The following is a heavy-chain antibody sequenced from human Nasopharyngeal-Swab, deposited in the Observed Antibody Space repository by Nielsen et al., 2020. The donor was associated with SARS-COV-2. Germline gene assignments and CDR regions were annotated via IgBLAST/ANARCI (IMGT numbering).Heavy chain of an antibody. V-gene: IGHV4-39*01. CDR3: ARHEAYYDSSGYGLP. CDR1: GGSISSSSYY. J-gene: IGHJ5*02. D-gene: IGHD3-22*01. CDR2: IYYSGST. Sequence: SETLSLTCTVSGGSISSSSYYWVWIRKPPGKGLEWIVSIYYSGSTYYNPSLKSRVTISVDTSKNQFSLKLSSVTAADTAVYYCARHEAYYDSSGYGLPWGQGTLVTVSS.